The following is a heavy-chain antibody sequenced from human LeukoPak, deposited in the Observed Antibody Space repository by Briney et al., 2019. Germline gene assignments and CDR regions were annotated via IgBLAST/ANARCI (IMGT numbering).Heavy chain of an antibody. J-gene: IGHJ4*02. CDR2: ISYDGSNK. CDR1: GFTFSSYA. Sequence: PGGSLRLSCAASGFTFSSYAMSWVRQAPGKGLEWVAVISYDGSNKDYADSVKGRFTISRDNSKNTLYLQMNSLRAEDTAVYYCAKNPPYYYDNSGSALDYWGQGTLVTVSS. D-gene: IGHD3-22*01. V-gene: IGHV3-30-3*02. CDR3: AKNPPYYYDNSGSALDY.